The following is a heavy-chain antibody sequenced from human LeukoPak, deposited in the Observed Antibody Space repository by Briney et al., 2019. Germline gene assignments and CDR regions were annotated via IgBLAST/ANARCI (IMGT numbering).Heavy chain of an antibody. V-gene: IGHV5-51*01. CDR1: GYSFTSYW. CDR3: ARGDNWNDRKNNWFDP. J-gene: IGHJ5*02. D-gene: IGHD1-20*01. Sequence: GESLKISCKGSGYSFTSYWIGWLRQMPGKGLEWMGIIYPGDSDTRYSPSFQGQVTISADKSISTAYLQWSSLKASDTAMYYCARGDNWNDRKNNWFDPWGQGTLVTVSS. CDR2: IYPGDSDT.